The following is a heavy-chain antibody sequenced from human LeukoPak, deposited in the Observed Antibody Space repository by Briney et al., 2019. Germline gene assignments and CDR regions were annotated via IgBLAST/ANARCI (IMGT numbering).Heavy chain of an antibody. CDR2: ISWNSGTI. J-gene: IGHJ4*02. V-gene: IGHV3-9*01. CDR3: SKDRDSTGYFQYFDS. CDR1: GFTFDDYA. D-gene: IGHD3-22*01. Sequence: PGGSLRLSCAASGFTFDDYAMHWVRQAPGKGLEWVSGISWNSGTIGYADSVKGRFTISRDNAKNSLYLQMNSLRAEDTAFYYCSKDRDSTGYFQYFDSWGRGTLVTVSS.